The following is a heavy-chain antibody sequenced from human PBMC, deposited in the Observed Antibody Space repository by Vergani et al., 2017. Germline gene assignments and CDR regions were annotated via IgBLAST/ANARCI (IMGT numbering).Heavy chain of an antibody. D-gene: IGHD1-26*01. CDR3: AGLAGDFIGAVRAQADY. CDR1: GYSFTSYW. V-gene: IGHV5-51*01. CDR2: IYPGDSDT. Sequence: EVQLVQSGAEVKKPGESLKISCKGSGYSFTSYWIGWVRQMPGKGLEWMGIIYPGDSDTRDSPSFQGQVTLSADRAISTAYLQWSSLKASDTAMYYCAGLAGDFIGAVRAQADYWGQGTLVTVSS. J-gene: IGHJ4*02.